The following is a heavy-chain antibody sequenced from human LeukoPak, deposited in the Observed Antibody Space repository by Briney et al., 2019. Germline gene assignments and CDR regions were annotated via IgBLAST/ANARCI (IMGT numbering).Heavy chain of an antibody. CDR1: GYTFTSYG. Sequence: ASVTVSCTASGYTFTSYGISWVRQAPGQGLEWMGWISAYNGNTNYAQKLQGRVTMTTDTSTSTAYMELRSLRSDDTAVYYCARADGSGSYYPFDYWGQGTLVTVSS. D-gene: IGHD3-10*01. CDR3: ARADGSGSYYPFDY. CDR2: ISAYNGNT. J-gene: IGHJ4*02. V-gene: IGHV1-18*01.